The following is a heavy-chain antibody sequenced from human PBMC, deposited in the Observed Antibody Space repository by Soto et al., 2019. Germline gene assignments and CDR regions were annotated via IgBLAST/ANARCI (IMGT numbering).Heavy chain of an antibody. D-gene: IGHD3-22*01. CDR2: IYYSGST. CDR3: ARHLYYYDSSGYYYVHYYYGMDV. Sequence: VQLQESGPGLVKPSETLSLTCTVSGGSISSYYWSWIRQPPGKGLEWIGYIYYSGSTNYNPSLKSRVTISVDTSKNQFSLKLSSVTAADTAVYYCARHLYYYDSSGYYYVHYYYGMDVWGQGTTVTVSS. CDR1: GGSISSYY. J-gene: IGHJ6*02. V-gene: IGHV4-59*08.